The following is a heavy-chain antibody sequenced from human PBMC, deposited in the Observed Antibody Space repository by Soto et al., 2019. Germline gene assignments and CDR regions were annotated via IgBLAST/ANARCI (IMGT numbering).Heavy chain of an antibody. D-gene: IGHD6-19*01. CDR1: GYPVTAYY. J-gene: IGHJ3*02. CDR3: ARGGGVVVAGSAAFDM. V-gene: IGHV1-2*02. CDR2: INPATGAA. Sequence: QLHLVQSGAVVKKPGASVTVSCSASGYPVTAYYMHWVRQAPGRGLEWMGGINPATGAAKYTKTFQCRVTMTRNTSTRTVFMELSGLTSQDTAVFYFARGGGVVVAGSAAFDMWGQGTLVTVSS.